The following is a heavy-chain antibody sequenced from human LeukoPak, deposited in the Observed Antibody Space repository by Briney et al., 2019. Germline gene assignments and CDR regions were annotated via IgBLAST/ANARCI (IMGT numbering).Heavy chain of an antibody. CDR3: AKDIGGYSYAADN. D-gene: IGHD5-18*01. V-gene: IGHV3-43*02. Sequence: GGSLRLSCAASGFTFDDYAMHWVRQAPGKGLEWVSLISGDGGTSYYADTVKGRFTISKDNSKNSLYLQMNSLRTEDTALYYCAKDIGGYSYAADNWGQGTLVTVSS. CDR2: ISGDGGTS. CDR1: GFTFDDYA. J-gene: IGHJ4*02.